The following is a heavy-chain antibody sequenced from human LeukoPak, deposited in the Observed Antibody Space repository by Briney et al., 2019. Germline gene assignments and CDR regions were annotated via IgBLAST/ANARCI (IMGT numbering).Heavy chain of an antibody. J-gene: IGHJ4*02. D-gene: IGHD5-12*01. CDR1: GFPFSNYA. CDR3: ARDRSSYEYYFDY. V-gene: IGHV3-30-3*01. Sequence: PGGSLGLSCAASGFPFSNYAMHWVRQAPGKGLEWVAVISYDGTNKYYADSVKGRFTISRDNSKNTLYLQMSSLRAEDTAVYYCARDRSSYEYYFDYWGQGTLVTVSS. CDR2: ISYDGTNK.